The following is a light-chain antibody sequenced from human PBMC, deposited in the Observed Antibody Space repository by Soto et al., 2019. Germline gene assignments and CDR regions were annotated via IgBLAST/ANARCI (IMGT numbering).Light chain of an antibody. CDR1: QSVNTW. Sequence: DIQMTQSPSTLSASVGDRATITCRASQSVNTWVAWYQQKPGTAPKLLIYGASNLKSGVPSRFIGGGSGTEFTLPISTLQPDDSATYYCQRDNNYSPWTFGPGTKVEIK. J-gene: IGKJ1*01. CDR2: GAS. V-gene: IGKV1-5*01. CDR3: QRDNNYSPWT.